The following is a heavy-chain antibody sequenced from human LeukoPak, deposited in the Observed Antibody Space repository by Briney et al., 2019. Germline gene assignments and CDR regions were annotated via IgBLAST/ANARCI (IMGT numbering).Heavy chain of an antibody. D-gene: IGHD3-16*01. CDR1: GFTFSNYS. Sequence: GGSLRLSCAASGFTFSNYSMNWVRQAPGKGLEWVSSISSSSSYIYYTDSVKGRFTISRDNAKNSLYLQMNSLRAEDTAEYYCAQRGDRRDRGRGRWGGLKGYMDVWGKGTTVTVSS. V-gene: IGHV3-21*01. CDR2: ISSSSSYI. CDR3: AQRGDRRDRGRGRWGGLKGYMDV. J-gene: IGHJ6*03.